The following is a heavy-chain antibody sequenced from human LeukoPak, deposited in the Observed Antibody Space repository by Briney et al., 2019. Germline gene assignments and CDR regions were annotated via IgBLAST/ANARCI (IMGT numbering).Heavy chain of an antibody. D-gene: IGHD5-24*01. V-gene: IGHV6-1*01. CDR1: GDSVSSNSAA. Sequence: SQTLSLTCDISGDSVSSNSAAWNWIRQSPSRGLEWLGRTYYRSKWYNDYAVSVKSRITISPDTSKNHCSLQLNSVTPGDTAVYYGARARKDGYNWIEYWGQGTLVTVSS. CDR3: ARARKDGYNWIEY. CDR2: TYYRSKWYN. J-gene: IGHJ4*02.